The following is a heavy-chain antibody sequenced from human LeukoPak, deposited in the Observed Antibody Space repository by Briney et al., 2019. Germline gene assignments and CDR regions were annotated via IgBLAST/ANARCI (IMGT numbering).Heavy chain of an antibody. Sequence: GGSLRLSCAASGFTVSSNYMTWVRQAPGKGLEWVSLIYSGGSTYYADSVKGRFTISRDNSKNTLYLQMNSLRAEDTAVYYCARDRGNDYGDYLGYWGQGTLVTVSS. J-gene: IGHJ4*02. V-gene: IGHV3-53*01. CDR2: IYSGGST. CDR1: GFTVSSNY. CDR3: ARDRGNDYGDYLGY. D-gene: IGHD4-17*01.